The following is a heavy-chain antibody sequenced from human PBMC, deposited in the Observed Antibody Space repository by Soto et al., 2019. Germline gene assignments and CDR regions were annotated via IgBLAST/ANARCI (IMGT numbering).Heavy chain of an antibody. D-gene: IGHD3-22*01. J-gene: IGHJ4*02. Sequence: EVQLVESGGGLVQPGGSLRLSCAASGFTFSSYSMNWVRQAPGKGLEWVSYISSSSSTIYYADSVKGRFTISRDNAKNSLYLQMNSLRDEDTAVYYCARDRPYTVDYYDSSGYLISGSYYFDYWGQGTLVTVSS. CDR3: ARDRPYTVDYYDSSGYLISGSYYFDY. V-gene: IGHV3-48*02. CDR1: GFTFSSYS. CDR2: ISSSSSTI.